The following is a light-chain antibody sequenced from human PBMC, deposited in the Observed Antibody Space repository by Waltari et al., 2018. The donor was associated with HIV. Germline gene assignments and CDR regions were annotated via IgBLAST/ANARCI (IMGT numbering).Light chain of an antibody. Sequence: QSVLTQPPSASGTPGQRVTISCSGSSSNIGSNYVYWYQQLPGTAPKLLLYRNNQRPSGVPDRFSGSKYGSSASLAISGRRSEDEADYYCAAWGNSLSLLFGGGTKLTVL. CDR3: AAWGNSLSLL. J-gene: IGLJ2*01. CDR1: SSNIGSNY. CDR2: RNN. V-gene: IGLV1-47*01.